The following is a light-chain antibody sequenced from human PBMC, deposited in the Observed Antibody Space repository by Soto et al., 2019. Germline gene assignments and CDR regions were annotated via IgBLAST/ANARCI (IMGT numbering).Light chain of an antibody. CDR2: EVS. CDR3: SSYAGSARIL. Sequence: QSALTQPPSASGSPRQSVTISCTGTSSDVGGYNYVSWYQQHPDKAPTLIIYEVSKRPSGVPDRFSGSKSGNTASLTVSGLQADDEADYYCSSYAGSARILFGGGTKLTVL. V-gene: IGLV2-8*01. J-gene: IGLJ2*01. CDR1: SSDVGGYNY.